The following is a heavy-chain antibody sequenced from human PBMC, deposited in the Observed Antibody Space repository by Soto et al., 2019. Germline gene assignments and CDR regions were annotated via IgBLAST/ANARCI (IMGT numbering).Heavy chain of an antibody. J-gene: IGHJ4*02. V-gene: IGHV4-34*01. CDR3: ARRTRSSWLDY. Sequence: QVQLQQWGAGLLKPSETLSLTCAVYGGSFSGYYWSWIRQPPGKGLEWIGEINHSGSTNYNPSLKSRVTISVDTSKNQFSLKLSSVTAADTAVYYCARRTRSSWLDYWGQGTLVTVSS. CDR2: INHSGST. CDR1: GGSFSGYY. D-gene: IGHD6-13*01.